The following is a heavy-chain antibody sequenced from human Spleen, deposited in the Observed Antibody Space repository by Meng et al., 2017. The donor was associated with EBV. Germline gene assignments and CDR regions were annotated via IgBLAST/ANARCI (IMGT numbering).Heavy chain of an antibody. CDR3: ARDCSSTSCPVDY. CDR1: GYSFTDYY. Sequence: QVKRWPSGAEGKEPGASVNVSCKASGYSFTDYYIHWVRQAPGQGLEWIGRINPHSGDTNYARKFQGRVTMTRDTSISTAYMDLTRLTSDDTAVYYCARDCSSTSCPVDYWGQGTLVTVSS. V-gene: IGHV1-2*06. J-gene: IGHJ4*02. D-gene: IGHD2-2*01. CDR2: INPHSGDT.